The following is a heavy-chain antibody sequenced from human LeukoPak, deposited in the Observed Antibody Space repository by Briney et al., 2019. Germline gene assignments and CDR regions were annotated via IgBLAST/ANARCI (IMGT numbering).Heavy chain of an antibody. D-gene: IGHD6-6*01. CDR3: ARMGRALRIAARPGWFDP. J-gene: IGHJ5*02. CDR2: IYTSGST. Sequence: PSETLSLTCTVSGGSISSGSYYWSWIRQPAGKGLEWIGRIYTSGSTNYNPSLKSRVTISVDTSKNQFSLKLSSVTAADTAVYYCARMGRALRIAARPGWFDPWGQGTLVTVSS. V-gene: IGHV4-61*02. CDR1: GGSISSGSYY.